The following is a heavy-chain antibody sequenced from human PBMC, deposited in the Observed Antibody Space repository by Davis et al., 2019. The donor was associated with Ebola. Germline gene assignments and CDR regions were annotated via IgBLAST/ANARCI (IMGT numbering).Heavy chain of an antibody. Sequence: MPSETLSLTCSVSGGSIRNYYWSWIRQSPGKGLEWIGYMYHSGTGNYNPSLKSRVTISVDTSKNQFSLKLSSVTAADTAVYYCARAVGATTVWFDPWGQGTLVTVSS. J-gene: IGHJ5*02. CDR1: GGSIRNYY. V-gene: IGHV4-59*01. CDR2: MYHSGTG. D-gene: IGHD1-26*01. CDR3: ARAVGATTVWFDP.